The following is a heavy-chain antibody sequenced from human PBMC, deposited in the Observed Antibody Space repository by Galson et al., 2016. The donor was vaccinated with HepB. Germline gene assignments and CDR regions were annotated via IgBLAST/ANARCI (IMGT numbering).Heavy chain of an antibody. CDR2: ITSKTDGGSI. CDR1: GFTFTNAW. D-gene: IGHD3-16*01. Sequence: SLRLSCAASGFTFTNAWMSWVRQAPGKGLEWVVRITSKTDGGSIEYAAVVKGRFTIPRDDSKNTRYLHMTSLRTDDTAMYYCTTPTTGEWGQGTLLTAS. CDR3: TTPTTGE. J-gene: IGHJ1*01. V-gene: IGHV3-15*01.